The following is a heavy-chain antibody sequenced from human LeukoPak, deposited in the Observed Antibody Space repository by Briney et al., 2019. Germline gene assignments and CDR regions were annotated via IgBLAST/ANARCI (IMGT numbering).Heavy chain of an antibody. D-gene: IGHD3-22*01. CDR2: ISYSGST. V-gene: IGHV4-59*01. J-gene: IGHJ3*02. Sequence: PSETLSLTCTVSRGSISNFYWSWIRQPPGKGLEWIGYISYSGSTNYNPSLKSRVVISVDTSKNQFSLKVSSVTAADTAVYYCASLTTADAFDIWGQGTMVTVSS. CDR1: RGSISNFY. CDR3: ASLTTADAFDI.